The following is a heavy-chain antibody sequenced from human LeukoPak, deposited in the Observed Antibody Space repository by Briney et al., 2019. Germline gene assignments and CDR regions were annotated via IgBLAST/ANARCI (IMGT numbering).Heavy chain of an antibody. V-gene: IGHV5-51*01. D-gene: IGHD1-1*01. CDR2: MYPGDSDP. CDR3: AREYDDGAFDI. Sequence: GESLKISCKGSGYRFTSYWIGWVRQMPGKGLEWMGTMYPGDSDPRYSPSFQGQVTISADKSISAAYLQWSSLKATDTAMYYCAREYDDGAFDIWGQGTMVTVS. J-gene: IGHJ3*02. CDR1: GYRFTSYW.